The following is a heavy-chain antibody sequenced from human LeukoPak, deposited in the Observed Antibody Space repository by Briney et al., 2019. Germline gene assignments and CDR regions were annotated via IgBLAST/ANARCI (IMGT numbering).Heavy chain of an antibody. CDR1: GFSLSTSGVG. D-gene: IGHD3-22*01. J-gene: IGHJ4*02. Sequence: SGPTLVNPTQTLTLTCTFSGFSLSTSGVGVGWIRQPPGKALEWLALIYWDDDRRYSPSLKSRLTIRKDTSKNQVVLTMTNMAPVDPATYYCAPTGASYYQSSGYSFDYWGQGTLVTVSS. CDR2: IYWDDDR. CDR3: APTGASYYQSSGYSFDY. V-gene: IGHV2-5*02.